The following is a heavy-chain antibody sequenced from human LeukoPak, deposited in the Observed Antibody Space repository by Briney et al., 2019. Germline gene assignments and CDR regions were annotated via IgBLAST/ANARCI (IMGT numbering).Heavy chain of an antibody. CDR3: ARDGSYFPLDY. V-gene: IGHV1-69*06. D-gene: IGHD2-8*01. Sequence: VASVKVSCKASGGTFSSYAISWVRQAPGQGLEWMGGFIPIFGTANYAQKFQGRVTITADKSTSTAYMELSSLRSEDTAVYYCARDGSYFPLDYWGQGTLVTVSS. J-gene: IGHJ4*02. CDR1: GGTFSSYA. CDR2: FIPIFGTA.